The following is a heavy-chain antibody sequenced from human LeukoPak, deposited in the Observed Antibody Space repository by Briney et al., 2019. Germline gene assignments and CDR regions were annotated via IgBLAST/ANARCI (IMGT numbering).Heavy chain of an antibody. Sequence: GGSLRFSCAASGFTFSSYSMNWVRQAPGNGLEWVSSISSSSSYIYYADSVKGRFTISRDNAKNSLYLQMNSLRAEDTAVYYCARDFDSSWISNAPYFDYWGQGTLVTVSS. CDR3: ARDFDSSWISNAPYFDY. CDR2: ISSSSSYI. J-gene: IGHJ4*02. V-gene: IGHV3-21*01. D-gene: IGHD6-13*01. CDR1: GFTFSSYS.